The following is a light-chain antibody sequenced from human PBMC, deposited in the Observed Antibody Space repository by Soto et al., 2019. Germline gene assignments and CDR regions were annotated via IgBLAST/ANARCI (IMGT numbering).Light chain of an antibody. CDR1: QSVSSTY. V-gene: IGKV3-20*01. J-gene: IGKJ1*01. CDR2: GAS. Sequence: EIVLTQSPSTLPLSPGERATLSCRASQSVSSTYLAWYQQKPGQAPRLLIYGASSRATGIPDRFSGSGSGTDFTLTISRLEPEDYAVYYCQQYGRSPPTFGQGTKVDIK. CDR3: QQYGRSPPT.